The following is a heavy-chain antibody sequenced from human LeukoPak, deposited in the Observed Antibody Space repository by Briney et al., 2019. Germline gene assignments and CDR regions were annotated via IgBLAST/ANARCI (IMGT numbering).Heavy chain of an antibody. Sequence: SETLSLTCAVYGGSFRGYYWSWIRQPPGKGLEWIGEINHSGSTNYNPSLKSRVTISVDTSKNQFSLKLSSVTAADTAVYYCARHSIQSPRGVWGSYRLNYYYYYMDVWGKGTTVTISS. J-gene: IGHJ6*03. CDR1: GGSFRGYY. CDR3: ARHSIQSPRGVWGSYRLNYYYYYMDV. CDR2: INHSGST. V-gene: IGHV4-34*01. D-gene: IGHD3-16*02.